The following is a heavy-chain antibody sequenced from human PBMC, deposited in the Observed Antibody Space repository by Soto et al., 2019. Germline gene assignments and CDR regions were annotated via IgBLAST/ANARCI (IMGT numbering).Heavy chain of an antibody. CDR3: PRNQQMAYFENVRYV. CDR2: IYYNGYT. Sequence: PSETLSLTCTVSGGSISSSSYYWGWIRQPPGKGLEWIGYIYYNGYTIYSPSLNSRVSISVDTSKNPFSLKLTSVTAADTAMYSFPRNQQMAYFENVRYVWAEGTPVPVS. V-gene: IGHV4-61*05. J-gene: IGHJ4*02. D-gene: IGHD6-13*01. CDR1: GGSISSSSYY.